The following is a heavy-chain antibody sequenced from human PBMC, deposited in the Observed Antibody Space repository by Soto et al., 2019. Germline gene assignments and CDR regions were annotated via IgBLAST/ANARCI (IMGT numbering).Heavy chain of an antibody. D-gene: IGHD4-17*01. CDR3: GGTGTTDDY. Sequence: SETMSLTCTVSGASVSYGDYCWSCIRQPPVKGLEWIGYIYNSGGSYYNPSLKGRLTISIDTSENQFSLRLNSVTSADTAIYYCGGTGTTDDYWGRGTLVTVSS. V-gene: IGHV4-30-4*01. CDR1: GASVSYGDYC. CDR2: IYNSGGS. J-gene: IGHJ4*02.